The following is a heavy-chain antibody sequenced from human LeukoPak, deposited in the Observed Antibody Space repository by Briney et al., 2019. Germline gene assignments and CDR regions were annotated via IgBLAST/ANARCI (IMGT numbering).Heavy chain of an antibody. CDR2: IKSKTDGETA. J-gene: IGHJ4*02. V-gene: IGHV3-15*01. CDR3: TADLPPPRGYDYPFDY. CDR1: GFTFANAW. Sequence: GGSLRLSCAASGFTFANAWMSWVRQAPGKGLECVGRIKSKTDGETADYAAPVKGRFTISRDDSKNMLYLQMNSLKSEDTAVYYCTADLPPPRGYDYPFDYWGQGSLVTVSS. D-gene: IGHD5-12*01.